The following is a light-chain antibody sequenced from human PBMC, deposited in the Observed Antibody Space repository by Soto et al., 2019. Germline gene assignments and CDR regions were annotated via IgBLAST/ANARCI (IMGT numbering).Light chain of an antibody. CDR2: EVT. CDR1: SSDVGNYNL. Sequence: QSVLTQPASVSGSPGQSITISCTGTSSDVGNYNLVSWYQQHPGKARKLMIYEVTKRPSGVSNRFSGSKSGNTASLTISGLQADDEADYYCCSYAGTNTYVFGTGTKVTVL. J-gene: IGLJ1*01. CDR3: CSYAGTNTYV. V-gene: IGLV2-23*02.